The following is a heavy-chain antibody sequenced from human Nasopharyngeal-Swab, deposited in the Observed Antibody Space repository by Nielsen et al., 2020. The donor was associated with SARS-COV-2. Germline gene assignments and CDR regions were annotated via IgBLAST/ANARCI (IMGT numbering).Heavy chain of an antibody. CDR3: VREPNTRWFGESVYFDY. V-gene: IGHV3-74*01. CDR2: INIDGSVT. Sequence: GESLKISCTASGYTFSSYWMHWVRQAPGKGLVWVSRINIDGSVTDYADSVKGRFTISRDNARNTLYLQMNSLRAEDTAVYYCVREPNTRWFGESVYFDYWGQGTLVTVSS. J-gene: IGHJ4*02. D-gene: IGHD3-10*01. CDR1: GYTFSSYW.